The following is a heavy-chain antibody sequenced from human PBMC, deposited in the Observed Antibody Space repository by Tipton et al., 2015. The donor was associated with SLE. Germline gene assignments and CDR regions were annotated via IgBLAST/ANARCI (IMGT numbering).Heavy chain of an antibody. J-gene: IGHJ4*02. CDR1: GGSFSGYY. CDR2: INHSGST. D-gene: IGHD3-10*01. CDR3: ARVEGDGYFDY. Sequence: TLSLTCAVYGGSFSGYYWGWIRQPPGKGLEWIGEINHSGSTNYNPSLKSRVTISVDTSKNQFSLKLSSVTAADTAVYYCARVEGDGYFDYWGQGTLVTVSS. V-gene: IGHV4-34*01.